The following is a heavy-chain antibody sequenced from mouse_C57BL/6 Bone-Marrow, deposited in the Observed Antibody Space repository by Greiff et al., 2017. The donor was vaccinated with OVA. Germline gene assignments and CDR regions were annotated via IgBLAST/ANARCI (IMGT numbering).Heavy chain of an antibody. CDR3: ARQGGNYLFDY. CDR2: ISSGGSYT. CDR1: GFTFSSYG. J-gene: IGHJ2*01. Sequence: EVKLMESGGDLVKPGGSLKLSCAASGFTFSSYGMSWVRQTPDKRLEWVATISSGGSYTYYPDSVKGRFTISRDKAKNTLYLQMSSLKSEDTAMYDCARQGGNYLFDYWGQGTTLTVSS. V-gene: IGHV5-6*01. D-gene: IGHD2-1*01.